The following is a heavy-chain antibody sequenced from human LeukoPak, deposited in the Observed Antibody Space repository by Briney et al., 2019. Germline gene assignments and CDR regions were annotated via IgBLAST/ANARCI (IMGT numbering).Heavy chain of an antibody. V-gene: IGHV4-59*01. CDR3: ARISSSNWYNERGAFDV. CDR2: VYYTGST. Sequence: SETLSLTCTVSGGSLSSYYWSWVRQPPGKGLEWSGFVYYTGSTTYSPSLKSRVTISVDTSKNQFSLKLRSVTAADTAVYYCARISSSNWYNERGAFDVWGQGTMVTVSS. D-gene: IGHD6-13*01. J-gene: IGHJ3*01. CDR1: GGSLSSYY.